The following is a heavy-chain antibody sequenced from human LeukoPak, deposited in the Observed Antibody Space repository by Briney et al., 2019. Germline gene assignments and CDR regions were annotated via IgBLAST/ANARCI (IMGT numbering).Heavy chain of an antibody. V-gene: IGHV3-33*08. CDR2: IWYGESNK. Sequence: PGGSLRLSCAASGFTFSSYGMNWVRQAPGKGLEWVAVIWYGESNKYYADSVKGRFTISRDNSKNTLYLQMDSLRAEDTAVYYCTRVLTSSSLGGEYWGQGTLVTVSS. D-gene: IGHD3-16*01. CDR1: GFTFSSYG. CDR3: TRVLTSSSLGGEY. J-gene: IGHJ4*02.